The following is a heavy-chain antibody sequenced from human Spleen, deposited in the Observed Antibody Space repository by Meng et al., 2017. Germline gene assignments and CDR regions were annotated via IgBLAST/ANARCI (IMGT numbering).Heavy chain of an antibody. CDR3: ARAIGYGGNSYGWYFDL. J-gene: IGHJ2*01. Sequence: GAWVKKPGVSVKVACKASGGTFSSYAISWVRQAPGQGLEWMGGIIPIFGTANYAQKFQGRVTITTDESTSTAYMELSSLRSEDTAVYYCARAIGYGGNSYGWYFDLWGRGTLVTVSS. CDR2: IIPIFGTA. D-gene: IGHD4-23*01. CDR1: GGTFSSYA. V-gene: IGHV1-69*05.